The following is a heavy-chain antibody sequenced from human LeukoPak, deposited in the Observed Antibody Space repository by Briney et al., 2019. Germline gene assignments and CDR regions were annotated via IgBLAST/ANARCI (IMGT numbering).Heavy chain of an antibody. V-gene: IGHV3-23*01. CDR3: AKVLKYQLTFFDY. J-gene: IGHJ4*02. D-gene: IGHD2-2*01. Sequence: GGSLRLSCAAYGFTFSSNAISSVRQALGKGLEWVSGITVSGGNTYYADSVKGRFTISRDNSKNTLYLQMNSLRAEDTAVYYCAKVLKYQLTFFDYWGQGTLVTVSS. CDR2: ITVSGGNT. CDR1: GFTFSSNA.